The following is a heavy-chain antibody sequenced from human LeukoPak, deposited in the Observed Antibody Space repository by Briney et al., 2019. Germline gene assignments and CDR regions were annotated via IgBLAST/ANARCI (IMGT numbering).Heavy chain of an antibody. CDR1: GYTFTGYY. V-gene: IGHV1-2*02. CDR3: ARGGGRLDRNYYMDV. CDR2: INPNSGGT. Sequence: ASVKVSCKASGYTFTGYYMHWVRQAPGQGLEWMGWINPNSGGTNYAQKFQGRVTMTRDTSISTAYLELSRLRSDDTAVYYCARGGGRLDRNYYMDVWGKGTTVTVSS. D-gene: IGHD3-16*01. J-gene: IGHJ6*03.